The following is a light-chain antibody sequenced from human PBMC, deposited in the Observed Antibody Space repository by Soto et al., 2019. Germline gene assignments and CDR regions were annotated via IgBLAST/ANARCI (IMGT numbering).Light chain of an antibody. J-gene: IGLJ3*02. V-gene: IGLV1-47*01. CDR2: MNN. CDR3: AAWDDSLSGWV. Sequence: QSVLTQPPSASATPGQRVSISCSGSNSNIGTTSVYWFQQLPGTAPKLLIYMNNQRPSGVPGRFSGSKSGTSASLAISGLLSEDEADYYCAAWDDSLSGWVFGGGTKLTVL. CDR1: NSNIGTTS.